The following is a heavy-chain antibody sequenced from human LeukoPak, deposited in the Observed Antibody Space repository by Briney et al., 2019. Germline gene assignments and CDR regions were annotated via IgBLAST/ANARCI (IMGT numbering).Heavy chain of an antibody. CDR2: IYYSGNT. V-gene: IGHV4-39*01. D-gene: IGHD2-15*01. Sequence: LETLSLTCTVSGGSISSSSHFWSWIRQPPGKGLEWIGSIYYSGNTYYNSSLKSRVTLSVDTSKNQFSLKLSSVTAADTAVYYCARHENIVVVVAATGFDNWGQGTLVTVSS. CDR1: GGSISSSSHF. CDR3: ARHENIVVVVAATGFDN. J-gene: IGHJ4*02.